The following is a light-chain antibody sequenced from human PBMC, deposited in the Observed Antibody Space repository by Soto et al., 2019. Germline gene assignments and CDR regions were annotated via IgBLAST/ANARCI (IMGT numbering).Light chain of an antibody. CDR3: QQYEGTPK. CDR2: DAS. CDR1: QTIARW. Sequence: DIQLTQSPSTLAAAIGDIVVITCRASQTIARWLSWYQQRQGLAPRLLIYDASTLESGVPSSFSGSGSETEFTLTIISLMTDEFETYHCQQYEGTPKFGQGT. J-gene: IGKJ1*01. V-gene: IGKV1-5*01.